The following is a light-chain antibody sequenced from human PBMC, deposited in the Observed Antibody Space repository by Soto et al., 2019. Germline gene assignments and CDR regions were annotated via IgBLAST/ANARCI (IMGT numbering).Light chain of an antibody. J-gene: IGKJ4*01. CDR1: QSVSSN. CDR2: GAS. V-gene: IGKV3-15*01. CDR3: QQYNSWPPLT. Sequence: EIVMTQSPATLSVSPGERATLSCRASQSVSSNLAWYQHKPGQAPRLLIYGASTRATGIPARFSGSGSGTEFTLTITSLQSEDFAVYYCQQYNSWPPLTFGGGTKVEIK.